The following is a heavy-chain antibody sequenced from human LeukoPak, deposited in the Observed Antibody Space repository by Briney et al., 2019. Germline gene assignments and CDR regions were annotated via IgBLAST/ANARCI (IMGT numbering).Heavy chain of an antibody. CDR3: ARENWVFDY. J-gene: IGHJ4*02. CDR2: VYRSGST. CDR1: GYSISSGYH. D-gene: IGHD7-27*01. Sequence: PSETLSLTCVVSGYSISSGYHWGWIRQPPGAGLEWIGSVYRSGSTYYNPSLKSRVTISVDTSKNQISLKVRSVTAADTAVYYCARENWVFDYWGQGILVTVSS. V-gene: IGHV4-38-2*02.